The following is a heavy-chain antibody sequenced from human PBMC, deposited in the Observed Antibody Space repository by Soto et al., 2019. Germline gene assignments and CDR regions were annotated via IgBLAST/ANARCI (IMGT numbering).Heavy chain of an antibody. CDR2: IIPIFGTA. J-gene: IGHJ5*02. V-gene: IGHV1-69*01. Sequence: QVQLVQSGAEVKNPGSSVKVSCKASGGTFSSYAISWVRQAPGQGLEWMGGIIPIFGTANYAQKFQGRVTITADESTSTAYMELSSLRSEDTAVYYCAREGVRYCSSTSCWGWFDPWGQGTLVTVSS. CDR3: AREGVRYCSSTSCWGWFDP. D-gene: IGHD2-2*01. CDR1: GGTFSSYA.